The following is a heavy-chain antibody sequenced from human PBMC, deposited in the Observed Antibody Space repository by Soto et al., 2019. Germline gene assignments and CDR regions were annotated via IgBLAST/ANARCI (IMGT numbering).Heavy chain of an antibody. Sequence: GGSLRLSCASSGATFSMDAMSWVRQAPGKGLEWVSASSGSGGSTYYADSVKGRFTISSDNSKNTLYLQMNSLRAEDTAVYSCAKVLVYYYRRGYTMSNWFDPWGQGTLVTVSS. V-gene: IGHV3-23*01. D-gene: IGHD3-22*01. CDR2: SSGSGGST. J-gene: IGHJ5*02. CDR1: GATFSMDA. CDR3: AKVLVYYYRRGYTMSNWFDP.